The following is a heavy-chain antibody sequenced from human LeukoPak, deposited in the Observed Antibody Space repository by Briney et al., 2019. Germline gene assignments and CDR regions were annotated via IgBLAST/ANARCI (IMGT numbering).Heavy chain of an antibody. J-gene: IGHJ4*02. D-gene: IGHD2-8*02. Sequence: GGSLRLSCAASGFTFSSYWMHWVRQAPGKGLVWVSRINSDGSSTSYADSVKGRFTISRDNSKSTLSLQMNSLRAEDTAIYYCATYRQVLLPFESWGQGTLVTVSS. CDR2: INSDGSST. CDR3: ATYRQVLLPFES. V-gene: IGHV3-74*01. CDR1: GFTFSSYW.